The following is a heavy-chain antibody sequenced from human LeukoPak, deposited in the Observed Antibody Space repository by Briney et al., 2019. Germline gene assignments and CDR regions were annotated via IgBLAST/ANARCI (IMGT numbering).Heavy chain of an antibody. CDR1: GFTFSSYS. D-gene: IGHD3-10*01. J-gene: IGHJ4*02. V-gene: IGHV3-48*01. Sequence: PGGSLRLSCAASGFTFSSYSMNWVRQAPGKGLEWVAYISDSNKSIYYAESVKGRFTISRDNAKNSLNLQMNSLRAEDTAVYYCARDITVYGSYDADYWGQGTLVTVSS. CDR3: ARDITVYGSYDADY. CDR2: ISDSNKSI.